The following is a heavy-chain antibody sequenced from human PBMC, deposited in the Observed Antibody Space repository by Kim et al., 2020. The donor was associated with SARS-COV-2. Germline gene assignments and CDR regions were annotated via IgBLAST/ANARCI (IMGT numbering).Heavy chain of an antibody. CDR3: AATGRLAWFGPPDAFDV. CDR1: GFTFSTSA. D-gene: IGHD3-10*01. CDR2: IVVGRGNT. V-gene: IGHV1-58*01. Sequence: SVKVSCKASGFTFSTSAVQWVRQARGERLEWIGWIVVGRGNTKTALDFQERVTITRDMSTSTVYMELSSLTSEDTAVYYCAATGRLAWFGPPDAFDVWG. J-gene: IGHJ3*01.